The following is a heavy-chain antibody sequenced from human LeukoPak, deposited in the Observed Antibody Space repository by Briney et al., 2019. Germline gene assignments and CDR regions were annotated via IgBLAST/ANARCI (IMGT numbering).Heavy chain of an antibody. CDR3: ARAGYSYGPRGFDY. Sequence: PGGSLRLSCAASEFTFSSYTMNWVRQAPGKGLEWVSSISSSSTYTYYADSVKGRFTISRDNAKNSLYLQMNSLRDEDTAVYYCARAGYSYGPRGFDYWGQGTLVTVSS. D-gene: IGHD5-18*01. J-gene: IGHJ4*02. V-gene: IGHV3-21*01. CDR1: EFTFSSYT. CDR2: ISSSSTYT.